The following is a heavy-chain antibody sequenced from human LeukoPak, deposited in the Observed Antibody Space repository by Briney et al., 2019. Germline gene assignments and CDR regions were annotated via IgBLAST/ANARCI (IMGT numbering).Heavy chain of an antibody. V-gene: IGHV1-3*01. CDR2: INYGNGKT. Sequence: GASVKLSCKASGYSFSDYAIHWVRQAPGQRLEWMGCINYGNGKTKYSQNFQGRVTITRDISASTAYIELSSLRSEDTSVYYCARGRWTATETTYYLDYWGQGTLVTVSS. CDR1: GYSFSDYA. CDR3: ARGRWTATETTYYLDY. J-gene: IGHJ4*02. D-gene: IGHD4-17*01.